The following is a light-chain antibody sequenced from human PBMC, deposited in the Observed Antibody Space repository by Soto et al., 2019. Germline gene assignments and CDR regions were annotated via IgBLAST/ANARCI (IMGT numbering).Light chain of an antibody. Sequence: VMTQSPLSLPVTLGQPASFSCRSSQRLVFSDGNTYLAWYQQKPGQSPRLLIFDASTRATGIPARFSGSGSGTEFTLTISNLQSEDFAVYYCHQYNKWPPITFGQGTRLEIK. CDR2: DAS. V-gene: IGKV3-15*01. J-gene: IGKJ5*01. CDR1: QRLVFSDGNTY. CDR3: HQYNKWPPIT.